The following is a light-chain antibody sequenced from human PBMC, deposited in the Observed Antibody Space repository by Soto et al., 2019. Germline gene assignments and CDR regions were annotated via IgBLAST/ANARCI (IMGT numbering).Light chain of an antibody. V-gene: IGLV1-40*01. CDR2: GNI. CDR3: QSYDSTLSARYV. J-gene: IGLJ1*01. Sequence: SVLTQPPSVSGAPGQRVTISCTGSSSNIGAGYDVHWYQQRPGTAPKLLIFGNINRPSGVPDRFSGSKSGTSASLAITGLQAEDVCDYYCQSYDSTLSARYVFGTGTKVTVL. CDR1: SSNIGAGYD.